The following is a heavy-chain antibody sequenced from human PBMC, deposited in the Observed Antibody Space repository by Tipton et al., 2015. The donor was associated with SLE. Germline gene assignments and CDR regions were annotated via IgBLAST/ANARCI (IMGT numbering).Heavy chain of an antibody. J-gene: IGHJ3*01. CDR3: ARDCSSTDCFGTAFDF. CDR1: GFTFSSYA. Sequence: SLRLSCAASGFTFSSYAMRWVRQAPGKGLEWVSAISGSGGSTYYADSVKGRFTTSRDNSKNTLYLQMNSLRAEDTAVYYCARDCSSTDCFGTAFDFWGQGTMVTVSS. V-gene: IGHV3-23*01. CDR2: ISGSGGST. D-gene: IGHD2-2*01.